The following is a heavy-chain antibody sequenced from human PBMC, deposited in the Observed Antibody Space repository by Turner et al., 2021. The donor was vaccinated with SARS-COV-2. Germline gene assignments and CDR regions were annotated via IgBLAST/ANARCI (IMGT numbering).Heavy chain of an antibody. CDR1: GFTFSTYA. CDR3: ARSYSGSYYDAFDI. J-gene: IGHJ3*02. CDR2: ISYDGSNK. Sequence: QVQLVESGGGVVQPGRSLRLSCAASGFTFSTYAMHWVRPAPGKGLEWVAAISYDGSNKYYADSVKGRFTFSRDNSKNTLYLQMNSLRAEDTAVYYCARSYSGSYYDAFDIWGQGTMVTVSS. D-gene: IGHD1-26*01. V-gene: IGHV3-30*04.